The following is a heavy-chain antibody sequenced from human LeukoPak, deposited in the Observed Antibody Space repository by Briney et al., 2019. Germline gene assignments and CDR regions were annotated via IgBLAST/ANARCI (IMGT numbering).Heavy chain of an antibody. J-gene: IGHJ3*02. V-gene: IGHV3-9*01. Sequence: LSGGSLRLSCAASGFTFDDYAMHWVRLAPGKGLEWVSGISWNSGSIGYADSVKGRFTISRDNAKNSLYLQMNSLRAEDTALYYCAKGSLGSDSGLLVATIRSEPKNDAFDIWGQGTMVTVSS. D-gene: IGHD5-12*01. CDR1: GFTFDDYA. CDR3: AKGSLGSDSGLLVATIRSEPKNDAFDI. CDR2: ISWNSGSI.